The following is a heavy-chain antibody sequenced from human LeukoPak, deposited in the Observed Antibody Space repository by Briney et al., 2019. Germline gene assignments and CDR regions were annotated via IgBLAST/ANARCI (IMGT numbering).Heavy chain of an antibody. CDR1: GYTFTGYG. J-gene: IGHJ6*03. V-gene: IGHV1-18*01. D-gene: IGHD2-21*02. CDR3: ARSEKAYCGGVCDNYHMDV. Sequence: GDSVKVSCKASGYTFTGYGISWVRQAPGQGLEWMGWISAYNGNTNYAQKFQGRVTMTTDTSTSTAYMELSSLRSDDTAVYYCARSEKAYCGGVCDNYHMDVWGKGTTVTVSS. CDR2: ISAYNGNT.